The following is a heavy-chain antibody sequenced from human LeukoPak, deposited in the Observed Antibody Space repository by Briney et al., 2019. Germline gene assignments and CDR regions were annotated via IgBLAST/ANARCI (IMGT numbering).Heavy chain of an antibody. CDR1: GFTISSYE. CDR2: ISSSGSTI. V-gene: IGHV3-48*03. D-gene: IGHD1-26*01. CDR3: ASGAQSDY. J-gene: IGHJ4*02. Sequence: QTGGSLRLSCAASGFTISSYEMNWVRQAPGKGLEWVSYISSSGSTIYYADSVKGRFTISRDNAKNSLYLQMNSLRAEDTALYYCASGAQSDYWGQGTLVTVSS.